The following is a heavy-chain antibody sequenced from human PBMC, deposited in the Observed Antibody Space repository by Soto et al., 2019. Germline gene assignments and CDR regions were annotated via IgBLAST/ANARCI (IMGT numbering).Heavy chain of an antibody. D-gene: IGHD3-10*01. J-gene: IGHJ4*02. CDR1: GGSINSYY. CDR2: IYSGGST. Sequence: QVQLQESGLGLVKPSETLSLTCTVSGGSINSYYWSWIRQPAGKGLEWIGRIYSGGSTNYNPSLKSRLTVSVDTSKNQFSLKLTSVTAADTAVYYCARGPGGFGDFSLDYWGQGTLVTVSS. CDR3: ARGPGGFGDFSLDY. V-gene: IGHV4-4*07.